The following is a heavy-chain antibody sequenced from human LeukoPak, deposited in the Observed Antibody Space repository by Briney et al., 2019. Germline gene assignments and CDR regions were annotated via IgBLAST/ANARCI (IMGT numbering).Heavy chain of an antibody. CDR1: GLTFSSSS. D-gene: IGHD4-17*01. V-gene: IGHV3-23*01. CDR2: IGGSGGST. CDR3: AKTTLQSYFDY. J-gene: IGHJ4*02. Sequence: GGSLRLSCAASGLTFSSSSMSWVRQVPGKGLEWVSGIGGSGGSTYYAESVKGRFTISRDNSKSTMYLQMNSLRAGDTAVYYCAKTTLQSYFDYWGQGTLVTVPS.